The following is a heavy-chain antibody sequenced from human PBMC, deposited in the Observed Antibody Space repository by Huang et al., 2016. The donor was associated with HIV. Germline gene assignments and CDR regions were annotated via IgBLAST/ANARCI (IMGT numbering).Heavy chain of an antibody. CDR1: VYTFTSYP. J-gene: IGHJ6*02. D-gene: IGHD3-10*01. CDR3: AREGKGYAMDV. V-gene: IGHV1-46*01. CDR2: INPYVDST. Sequence: QVQLVQSGAEVKKPGASVKFSCKTSVYTFTSYPIHWLRQAPGQGLGWMGIINPYVDSTSYAPKFQGRVTMTREASTSTVYMELSRLGSEDTAMYYCAREGKGYAMDVWGQGTTVTVSS.